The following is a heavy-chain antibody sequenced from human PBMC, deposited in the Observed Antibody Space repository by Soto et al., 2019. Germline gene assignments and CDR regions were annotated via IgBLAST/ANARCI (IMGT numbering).Heavy chain of an antibody. CDR2: LSGSGGTT. D-gene: IGHD5-18*01. CDR3: ASSFSDTAMDPYPFDY. Sequence: GGSLRLSCAASGFTFSSYAMSWVRQTPGKGLEWVSTLSGSGGTTYYADSVKGRFTISRDNSKNTLYLQMNSLRAEDTAVYYCASSFSDTAMDPYPFDYWGQGTLVTVSS. CDR1: GFTFSSYA. J-gene: IGHJ4*02. V-gene: IGHV3-23*01.